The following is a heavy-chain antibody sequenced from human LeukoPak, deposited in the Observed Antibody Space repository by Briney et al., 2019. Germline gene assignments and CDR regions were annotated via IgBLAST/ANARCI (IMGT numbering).Heavy chain of an antibody. V-gene: IGHV1-8*01. J-gene: IGHJ6*03. CDR3: ARAPYSSSWYHYYYYYYVDV. CDR2: MNPNSGNT. CDR1: GYTFTSYD. D-gene: IGHD6-13*01. Sequence: GASVKVSCKASGYTFTSYDINWVRQATGQGLEWMGWMNPNSGNTGYAQKFQGRVTMTRNTSISTAYMELSSLRSEDTAVYYCARAPYSSSWYHYYYYYYVDVWGKGTTVTISS.